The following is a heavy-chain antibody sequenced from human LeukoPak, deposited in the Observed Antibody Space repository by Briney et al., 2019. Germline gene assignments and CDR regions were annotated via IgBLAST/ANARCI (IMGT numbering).Heavy chain of an antibody. V-gene: IGHV4-38-2*02. CDR2: IYHSGTT. CDR1: GYSISSNYY. D-gene: IGHD6-19*01. CDR3: ARVRAVAGTPPDY. Sequence: PSETLSLTCTVPGYSISSNYYWGWIRQPPGKGLEWIGNIYHSGTTYYNPSLKSRVTISVDTFKNQFSLRLRSVTAADTAVYYCARVRAVAGTPPDYWGQGTLVTVSS. J-gene: IGHJ4*02.